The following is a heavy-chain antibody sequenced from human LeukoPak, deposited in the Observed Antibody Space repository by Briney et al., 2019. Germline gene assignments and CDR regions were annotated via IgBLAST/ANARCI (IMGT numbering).Heavy chain of an antibody. D-gene: IGHD2-15*01. J-gene: IGHJ4*02. CDR2: NRGSGDRT. CDR3: AKKAYCSGGSCYPHAGLDY. CDR1: GFTFSSFA. Sequence: GGSLRLSCAASGFTFSSFAMSWVRQAPGMGLEWVSANRGSGDRTYYADSVKGRFTISRDSSKNTLYLQMNSLRVEDTAVYYCAKKAYCSGGSCYPHAGLDYWGQGTLVTVSS. V-gene: IGHV3-23*01.